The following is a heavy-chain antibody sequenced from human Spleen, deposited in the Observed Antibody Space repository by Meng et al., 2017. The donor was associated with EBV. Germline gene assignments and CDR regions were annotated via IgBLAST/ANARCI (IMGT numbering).Heavy chain of an antibody. CDR2: ITSSGNPI. D-gene: IGHD4-17*01. CDR1: GVTFSDFY. Sequence: QVKLVESGGGLVKPGGSLRLSCAASGVTFSDFYMSWIRQAPGKGLELFSYITSSGNPIYYADSVKGRFIISRDNAKNSLYLQMNSLRAEDAAVYYCATYRDYVLDYWGQGTLVTVSS. J-gene: IGHJ4*02. CDR3: ATYRDYVLDY. V-gene: IGHV3-11*01.